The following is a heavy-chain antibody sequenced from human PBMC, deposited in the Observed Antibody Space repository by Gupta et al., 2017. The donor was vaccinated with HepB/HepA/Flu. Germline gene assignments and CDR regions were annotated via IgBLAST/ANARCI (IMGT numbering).Heavy chain of an antibody. CDR2: ISVSGKNT. V-gene: IGHV3-23*01. J-gene: IGHJ4*02. Sequence: EVQLLESGGGLVQPGGSLRLSCAASGFMFSSYGMSWVRQAPGKGLEWVSFISVSGKNTFYADSVKGRFTISSDNSKRTLYLQMNSLRAEDTAVYYCAKGGNGGYIHLDYWGQGTLVTVSS. CDR1: GFMFSSYG. D-gene: IGHD2-8*01. CDR3: AKGGNGGYIHLDY.